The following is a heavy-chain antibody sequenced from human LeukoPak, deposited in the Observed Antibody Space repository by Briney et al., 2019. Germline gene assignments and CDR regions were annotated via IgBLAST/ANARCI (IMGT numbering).Heavy chain of an antibody. Sequence: ASVKVSCKASGYTFTSYDINWVRQATGQGLEWMGWMNPNSGNTGYAQKFQGRVTITRNTSTSTAYMELSSLGSEDAAVYYCARGFTGSYMDVWGKGTTVTVSS. D-gene: IGHD3-10*01. CDR1: GYTFTSYD. J-gene: IGHJ6*03. CDR2: MNPNSGNT. V-gene: IGHV1-8*03. CDR3: ARGFTGSYMDV.